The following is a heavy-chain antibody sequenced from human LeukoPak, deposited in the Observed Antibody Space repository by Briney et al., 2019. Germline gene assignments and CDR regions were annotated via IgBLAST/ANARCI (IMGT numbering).Heavy chain of an antibody. CDR2: IGTAGDP. D-gene: IGHD3-10*01. J-gene: IGHJ4*02. V-gene: IGHV3-13*05. CDR1: GFTFSSYD. CDR3: AKDYLYYGSGRPDYFDY. Sequence: GGSLRLSCAASGFTFSSYDMHWVRQATGKGLEWVSAIGTAGDPYYPGSVKGRFTISRDNSKNTLYLQMNSLRAEDTAVYYCAKDYLYYGSGRPDYFDYWGQGTLITVSS.